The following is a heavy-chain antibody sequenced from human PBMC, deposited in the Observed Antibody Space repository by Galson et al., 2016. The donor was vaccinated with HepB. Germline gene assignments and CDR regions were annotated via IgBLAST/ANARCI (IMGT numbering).Heavy chain of an antibody. J-gene: IGHJ4*02. CDR2: IWYDGRNK. CDR1: GFTFTNYG. CDR3: ARAMSVSSHLFDF. D-gene: IGHD3-22*01. V-gene: IGHV3-33*01. Sequence: SLRLSCAASGFTFTNYGMQWVRQAPGKGLEWVALIWYDGRNKNYADSVKGRFTISRDNSKNTLYLQMNSLIAEDTAGYYCARAMSVSSHLFDFWGQGTLVTVSS.